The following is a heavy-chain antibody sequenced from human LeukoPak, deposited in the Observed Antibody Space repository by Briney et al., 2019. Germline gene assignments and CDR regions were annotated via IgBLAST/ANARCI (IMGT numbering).Heavy chain of an antibody. CDR1: GFTFSSYG. CDR2: IWYDGSNK. Sequence: PGRSLRLSCAASGFTFSSYGMHWVRQAPGKGLEWVAVIWYDGSNKYYADSVKGRFTISRDNFKNTLYLQMNSLRAEDTAVYYCARGNNYDFWDWGQGTLVTVSS. J-gene: IGHJ4*02. V-gene: IGHV3-33*01. D-gene: IGHD3-3*01. CDR3: ARGNNYDFWD.